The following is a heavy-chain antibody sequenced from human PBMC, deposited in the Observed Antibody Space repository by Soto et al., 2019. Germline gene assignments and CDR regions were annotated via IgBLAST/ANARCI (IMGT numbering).Heavy chain of an antibody. J-gene: IGHJ4*02. CDR2: IKEDGSEK. Sequence: PCGCLRLSCVVSGVSFSVYWVSWIRQAPGKGLEWVANIKEDGSEKYYVDSVKGRFTISRDNAKNSLYLQMRSLRAEDTAVYYCARGSSDTSDFYWGQGTLVTVSS. V-gene: IGHV3-7*01. CDR3: ARGSSDTSDFY. D-gene: IGHD2-2*02. CDR1: GVSFSVYW.